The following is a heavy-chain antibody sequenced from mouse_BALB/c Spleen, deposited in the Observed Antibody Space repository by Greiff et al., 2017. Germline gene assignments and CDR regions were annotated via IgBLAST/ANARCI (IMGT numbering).Heavy chain of an antibody. Sequence: DVQLQESGPGLVKPSQSLSLTCSVTGYSITSGYYWNWIRQFPGNKLEWMGYISYDGSNNYNPSLKNRISITRDTSKNQFFLKLNSVTTEDTATYYCARGRVFFDYWGQGTTLTVSS. CDR1: GYSITSGYY. V-gene: IGHV3-6*02. CDR2: ISYDGSN. J-gene: IGHJ2*01. CDR3: ARGRVFFDY.